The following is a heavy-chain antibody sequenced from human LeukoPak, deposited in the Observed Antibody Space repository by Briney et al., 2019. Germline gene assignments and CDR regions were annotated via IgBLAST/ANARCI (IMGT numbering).Heavy chain of an antibody. Sequence: ASVKVSCKASGQTFNSYGISWVRQAPGQGLEWVGWISASKANTKYAQKLQGRVTMTTDTSTNTAYMELRSLTSDDTAVYYCARGWELHDWGQGTLVTVSS. V-gene: IGHV1-18*01. CDR3: ARGWELHD. J-gene: IGHJ4*02. CDR1: GQTFNSYG. D-gene: IGHD1-26*01. CDR2: ISASKANT.